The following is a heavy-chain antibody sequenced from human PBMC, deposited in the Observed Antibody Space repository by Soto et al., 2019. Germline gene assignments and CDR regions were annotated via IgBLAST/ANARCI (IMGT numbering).Heavy chain of an antibody. D-gene: IGHD2-2*01. CDR1: GGSISSSSYY. CDR2: IYYSGST. Sequence: QLQLQESGPGLVKPSETLSLTCTVSGGSISSSSYYWGWIRQPPGKGLDWIGSIYYSGSTYYNPCFKRRDTMSVDTSKNQVSLKLSSVTAADTAVYYCASPYCSSTSCYSYGGQGTLVTVSS. CDR3: ASPYCSSTSCYSY. J-gene: IGHJ4*02. V-gene: IGHV4-39*01.